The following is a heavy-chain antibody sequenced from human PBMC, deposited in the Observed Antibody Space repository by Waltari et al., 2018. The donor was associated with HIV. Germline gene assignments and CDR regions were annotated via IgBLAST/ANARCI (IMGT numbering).Heavy chain of an antibody. V-gene: IGHV3-53*01. CDR1: GIRVSKSY. CDR2: MYSGGTS. D-gene: IGHD3-3*01. CDR3: ARDVYNDFWTGYNYYGMDV. J-gene: IGHJ6*02. Sequence: DVQVVEPGGRTILTGESLRLSCVPSGIRVSKSYISWVCQAPGKGLEWVSVMYSGGTSYYADSVKGRFTITKDNSKNTVYLHMNSLRAEDTAVYYCARDVYNDFWTGYNYYGMDVWGQGTTVTVS.